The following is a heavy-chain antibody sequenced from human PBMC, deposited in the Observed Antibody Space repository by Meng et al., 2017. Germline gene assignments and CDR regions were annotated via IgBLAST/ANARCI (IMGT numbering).Heavy chain of an antibody. CDR3: ARGVYDSSGYIPFDY. CDR2: MNPNSGNT. CDR1: GYTFTSYD. Sequence: ASVKVSCKASGYTFTSYDINWVRQATGQGLEWMGWMNPNSGNTGYAQKCQGRVTINRNTSISTAYMELSSLRSEDTDVYYCARGVYDSSGYIPFDYWGQGTLVTVSS. J-gene: IGHJ4*02. D-gene: IGHD3-22*01. V-gene: IGHV1-8*03.